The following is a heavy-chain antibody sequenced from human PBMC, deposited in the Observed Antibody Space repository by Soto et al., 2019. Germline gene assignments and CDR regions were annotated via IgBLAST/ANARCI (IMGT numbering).Heavy chain of an antibody. Sequence: SVKVSCKASGGTFSSYTISWVRQAPGQGLEWMGRIIHILGIANYAQKFQGRVTITADKSTSTAYMELSSLRSEDTAVYYCARAPHCSSTSCYHYYYYMDVWGKGTTVTVSS. CDR3: ARAPHCSSTSCYHYYYYMDV. CDR2: IIHILGIA. J-gene: IGHJ6*03. V-gene: IGHV1-69*02. D-gene: IGHD2-2*01. CDR1: GGTFSSYT.